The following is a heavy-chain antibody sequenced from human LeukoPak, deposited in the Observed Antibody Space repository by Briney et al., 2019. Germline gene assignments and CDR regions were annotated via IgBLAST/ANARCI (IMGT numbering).Heavy chain of an antibody. CDR2: INQDGSQK. CDR1: GFTFRSYS. J-gene: IGHJ4*02. D-gene: IGHD3-10*01. CDR3: ARGGPRPVLLWFGELYGGGEYYFDY. V-gene: IGHV3-7*01. Sequence: PGGSLKLSCAASGFTFRSYSMSWVRQAPGKGLEWVADINQDGSQKYYVDSVKGRFTVSRDNTKNSLYLQMNSLRAEDTAVFYCARGGPRPVLLWFGELYGGGEYYFDYWGQGTLVTVSS.